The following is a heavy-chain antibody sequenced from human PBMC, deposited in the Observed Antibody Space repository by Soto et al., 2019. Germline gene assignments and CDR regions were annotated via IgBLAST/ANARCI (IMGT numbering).Heavy chain of an antibody. CDR1: GFTFTTYG. Sequence: PGGSLRLSCAASGFTFTTYGIHWVRQAPGKGLEWVAVISSDGSKNHFADSVKGRFTISRDNSKNTVYLEINNVRAEDTAVYYCAKERMGYYYGLDVWGQGTTVTVSS. CDR2: ISSDGSKN. D-gene: IGHD6-13*01. CDR3: AKERMGYYYGLDV. J-gene: IGHJ6*02. V-gene: IGHV3-30*18.